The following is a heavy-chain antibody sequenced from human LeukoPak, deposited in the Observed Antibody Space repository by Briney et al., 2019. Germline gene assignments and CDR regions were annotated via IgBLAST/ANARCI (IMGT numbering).Heavy chain of an antibody. Sequence: SETLSLTCAVYGGSFSGYYWSWIRQPPGKGLEWIGEINHSGSTNYNPSLKSRVTISVDTSKNQFSLKLSSVTAADTAVYYCARDSGRSWYNAFDIWGQGTMVTVSS. V-gene: IGHV4-34*01. CDR2: INHSGST. D-gene: IGHD6-13*01. CDR3: ARDSGRSWYNAFDI. J-gene: IGHJ3*02. CDR1: GGSFSGYY.